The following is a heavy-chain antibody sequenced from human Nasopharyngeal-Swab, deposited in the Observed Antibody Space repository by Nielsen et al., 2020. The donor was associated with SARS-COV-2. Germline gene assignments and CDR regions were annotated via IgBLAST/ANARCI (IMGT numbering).Heavy chain of an antibody. CDR2: IYYSGST. CDR3: ARAAAATTFMYYYYGMDV. CDR1: GGSISSYY. J-gene: IGHJ6*02. D-gene: IGHD6-13*01. Sequence: SETLSLTCTVSGGSISSYYWSWIRQPPGKGLEWIGYIYYSGSTNYNPSLKSRVTISVDTSKNQFSLKLSSVTAADTAVYYCARAAAATTFMYYYYGMDVWGQGTTVTVSS. V-gene: IGHV4-59*08.